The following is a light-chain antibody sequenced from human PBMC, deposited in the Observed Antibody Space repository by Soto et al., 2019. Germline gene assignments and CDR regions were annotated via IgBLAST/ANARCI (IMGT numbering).Light chain of an antibody. Sequence: DIVMTQSPLSLSVTPGEPASISCRSSQSLLYSGYNCLAWYLQKPGQSPQLLIYLGSSRASGVRDRFSGSGSGTDFTLKISGVEAEDVRIYYSMKTLQTPLTFGGGTKVEIK. J-gene: IGKJ4*01. CDR2: LGS. V-gene: IGKV2-28*01. CDR1: QSLLYSGYNC. CDR3: MKTLQTPLT.